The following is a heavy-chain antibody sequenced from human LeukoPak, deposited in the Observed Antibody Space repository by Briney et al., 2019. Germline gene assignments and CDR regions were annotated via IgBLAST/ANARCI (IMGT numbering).Heavy chain of an antibody. CDR3: ARDIIHYDSSGYYRSFDY. CDR2: INPSGGST. Sequence: ASVKISCKASGYTFTSYYMHWVRQAPGQGLEWMGIINPSGGSTSYAQKLQGRVTMTRDTSASTVYMELSSLRSEDTAVYYCARDIIHYDSSGYYRSFDYWGQGTLVTVSS. V-gene: IGHV1-46*01. CDR1: GYTFTSYY. D-gene: IGHD3-22*01. J-gene: IGHJ4*02.